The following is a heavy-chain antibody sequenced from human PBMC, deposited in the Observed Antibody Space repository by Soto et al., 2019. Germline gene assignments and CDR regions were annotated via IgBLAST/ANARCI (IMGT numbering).Heavy chain of an antibody. CDR2: ISSGGGT. Sequence: GGSLKLSCAASGFTSSTNYISGARQAPGKGLEWVSVISSGGGTYYADSRKGRFTISRDNSKNTLYLQMNSLRAEDTAVYYCARDKMITFGGVSPPDYWGQGTLVTVSS. J-gene: IGHJ4*02. V-gene: IGHV3-66*01. CDR3: ARDKMITFGGVSPPDY. D-gene: IGHD3-16*01. CDR1: GFTSSTNY.